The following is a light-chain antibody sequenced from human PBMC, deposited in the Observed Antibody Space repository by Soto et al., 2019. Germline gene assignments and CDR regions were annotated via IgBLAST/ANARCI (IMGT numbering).Light chain of an antibody. Sequence: DIQMTQSPSSLSASVGDRVTITCRASQSISYYLSWYQQKPGKAPKLLVHAASSLLSGVPSRFSGSGSGTELTLTISSLQSEDSATYYCQQSYGTLRTFGQGTKLEIK. V-gene: IGKV1-39*01. CDR3: QQSYGTLRT. J-gene: IGKJ2*01. CDR2: AAS. CDR1: QSISYY.